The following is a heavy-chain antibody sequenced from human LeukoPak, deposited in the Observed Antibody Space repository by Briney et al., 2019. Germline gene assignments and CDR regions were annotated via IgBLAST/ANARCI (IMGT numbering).Heavy chain of an antibody. V-gene: IGHV1-3*01. J-gene: IGHJ4*02. CDR3: ARTARIAATVGDYFDY. Sequence: ASVTVSCTASGYTFTSHAIHWVRQAPGQRPEWMGWINAGSGDTKCSQNLEGRVTITRDTSASTAYMELSSLKSEDTAVYYCARTARIAATVGDYFDYWGQGTLVTVSP. CDR1: GYTFTSHA. CDR2: INAGSGDT. D-gene: IGHD6-13*01.